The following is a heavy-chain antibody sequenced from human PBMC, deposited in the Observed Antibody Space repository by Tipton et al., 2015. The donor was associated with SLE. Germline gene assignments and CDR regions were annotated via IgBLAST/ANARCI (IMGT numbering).Heavy chain of an antibody. CDR2: IYPTGST. Sequence: TLSLTCNVSGVSISTYYWSWIRQPPGKGLEWIGYIYPTGSTNYNPSLDSRVTISVDTSKNQFSLKLGSVTAADTAIYYCAGGLAVAGTRDYWGQGTLVTASS. V-gene: IGHV4-59*01. CDR1: GVSISTYY. D-gene: IGHD6-19*01. CDR3: AGGLAVAGTRDY. J-gene: IGHJ4*02.